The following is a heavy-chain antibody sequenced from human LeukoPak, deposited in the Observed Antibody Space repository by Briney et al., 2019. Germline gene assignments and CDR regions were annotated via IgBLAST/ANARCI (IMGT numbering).Heavy chain of an antibody. D-gene: IGHD2-2*01. CDR1: VDTFTGDY. CDR3: ATEFHHRSIVVAPAAMQGWFDS. CDR2: INLNIGGT. Sequence: ASVKVSRKASVDTFTGDYMYWGPEAPGQGREWRGQINLNIGGTKYAQNLQGRVTMTRDTTISTAYMAMTRLRSHDNAVYYCATEFHHRSIVVAPAAMQGWFDSWGQGNLVTVSS. V-gene: IGHV1-2*06. J-gene: IGHJ5*01.